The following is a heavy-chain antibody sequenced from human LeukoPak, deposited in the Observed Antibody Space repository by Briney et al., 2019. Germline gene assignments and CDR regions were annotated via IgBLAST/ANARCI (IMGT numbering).Heavy chain of an antibody. J-gene: IGHJ3*01. Sequence: GGSLRLSCAASGFTFSSYAMSWVRQAPGKGLESVAIISYDGRNKYYADSVKGRFTISRDNSKNTFYLQMNSLRVDDAAHYYCARDRGYYGNGSFDVWGQGTMVTVSS. CDR3: ARDRGYYGNGSFDV. CDR2: ISYDGRNK. D-gene: IGHD3-10*01. CDR1: GFTFSSYA. V-gene: IGHV3-30*04.